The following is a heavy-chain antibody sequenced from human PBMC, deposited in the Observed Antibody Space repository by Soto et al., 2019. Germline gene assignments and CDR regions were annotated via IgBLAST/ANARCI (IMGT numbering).Heavy chain of an antibody. CDR3: ARSDPERITMIVVAGPGAFDI. V-gene: IGHV3-53*01. D-gene: IGHD3-22*01. CDR2: IYSGGST. J-gene: IGHJ3*02. CDR1: GLSLGSNY. Sequence: GGSLRLSCPASGLSLGSNYLSGARQAPGKGLEWVSVIYSGGSTYYADSVKGLFTISRDNSKNTLYLQMNSLRAEDTAVYYCARSDPERITMIVVAGPGAFDIWRQGTMVTVSS.